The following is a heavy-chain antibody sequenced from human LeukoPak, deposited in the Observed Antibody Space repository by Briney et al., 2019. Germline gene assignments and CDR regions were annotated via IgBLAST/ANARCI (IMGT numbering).Heavy chain of an antibody. Sequence: SETLSLTCTVSGGSISSYYWSWIRQPPGKGLEWIGYIYYSGSTNYNPSLKSRVTMSVDTSRNQFSLKLSSVTAADTAVYYCARDEGHYGSAYGMDVWGQGTTVTVSS. D-gene: IGHD3-10*01. CDR1: GGSISSYY. CDR3: ARDEGHYGSAYGMDV. V-gene: IGHV4-59*01. J-gene: IGHJ6*02. CDR2: IYYSGST.